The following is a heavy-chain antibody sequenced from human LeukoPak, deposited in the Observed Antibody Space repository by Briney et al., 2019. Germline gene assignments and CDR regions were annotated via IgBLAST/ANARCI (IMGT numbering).Heavy chain of an antibody. CDR1: GFTLNSHA. CDR3: AKGGESERY. J-gene: IGHJ4*02. D-gene: IGHD2/OR15-2a*01. V-gene: IGHV3-23*01. Sequence: GGSLRLSCVASGFTLNSHAMTWVRQAPRKGLEWVSVISGNGGGTNYADSVKGRFTISRDNSKNTLYLQMNSLRAEDTAVYYCAKGGESERYWGQGTLVTVSS. CDR2: ISGNGGGT.